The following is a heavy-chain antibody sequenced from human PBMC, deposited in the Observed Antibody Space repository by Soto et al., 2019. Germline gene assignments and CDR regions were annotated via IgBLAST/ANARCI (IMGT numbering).Heavy chain of an antibody. Sequence: SETLSLTCTVSGGSIASYYWSWIRQSAGKGLEWIGRIYSSGGADYNPSLKSRVTMSVDTSKNQFSLMLSSVTAADTAVYYCVRDCSAASCYFLFDYWGQGTLVTVSS. CDR1: GGSIASYY. CDR2: IYSSGGA. D-gene: IGHD2-15*01. J-gene: IGHJ4*02. V-gene: IGHV4-4*07. CDR3: VRDCSAASCYFLFDY.